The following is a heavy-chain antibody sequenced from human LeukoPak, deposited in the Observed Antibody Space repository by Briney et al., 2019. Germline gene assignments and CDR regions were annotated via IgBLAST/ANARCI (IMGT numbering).Heavy chain of an antibody. CDR2: MNPNSGNT. J-gene: IGHJ4*02. CDR1: GHTFTSYD. D-gene: IGHD3-22*01. V-gene: IGHV1-8*01. Sequence: GASVKVSCKASGHTFTSYDINWVRQATGQGLEWMGWMNPNSGNTGYAQKFQGRVTMTRNTSISTAYMELSSLRSEDTAVYYCARAGTDSSGYYFPTDYWGQGTLVTVSS. CDR3: ARAGTDSSGYYFPTDY.